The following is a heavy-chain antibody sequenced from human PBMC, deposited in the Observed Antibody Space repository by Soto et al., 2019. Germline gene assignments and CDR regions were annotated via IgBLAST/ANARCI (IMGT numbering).Heavy chain of an antibody. J-gene: IGHJ4*02. CDR2: ISGSGVST. Sequence: PGGSLRLSCAASGFTFSSYAISWVRQAPGKGLEWVSGISGSGVSTFYADSVKGRFTISRDNSKDTLYLQVNSLRAEDTAVYYCAKGYCTSSTCSRGYFDFWGQGALVTVSS. CDR1: GFTFSSYA. CDR3: AKGYCTSSTCSRGYFDF. V-gene: IGHV3-23*01. D-gene: IGHD2-2*01.